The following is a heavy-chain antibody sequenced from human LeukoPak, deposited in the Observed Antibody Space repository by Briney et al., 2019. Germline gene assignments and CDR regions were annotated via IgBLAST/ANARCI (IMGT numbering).Heavy chain of an antibody. J-gene: IGHJ4*02. CDR1: GGSISSYY. D-gene: IGHD4-17*01. V-gene: IGHV4-4*09. CDR3: ARQEGYGDPMAFDY. Sequence: SETLSLTCTVPGGSISSYYWSWLRQPPGNGLEWIGYIYTSGSTNNNPSHKSRVTISVDTSKIQFSLKLSSVTAADTAVYYCARQEGYGDPMAFDYWGQGTLVTVSS. CDR2: IYTSGST.